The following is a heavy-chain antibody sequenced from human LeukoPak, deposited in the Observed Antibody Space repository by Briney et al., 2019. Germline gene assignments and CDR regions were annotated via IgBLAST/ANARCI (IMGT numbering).Heavy chain of an antibody. Sequence: VASVKVSCKASGYTFTSYYMHWVRQAPGQGLEWMGIINPSGGSTSYAQKFQGRVTMTRDTSTSTVYMELSSLRSEDTAVYYCAREKRTYYDFWSGYYTELGGANYWGQGTLVTVSS. CDR2: INPSGGST. CDR3: AREKRTYYDFWSGYYTELGGANY. D-gene: IGHD3-3*01. J-gene: IGHJ4*02. CDR1: GYTFTSYY. V-gene: IGHV1-46*01.